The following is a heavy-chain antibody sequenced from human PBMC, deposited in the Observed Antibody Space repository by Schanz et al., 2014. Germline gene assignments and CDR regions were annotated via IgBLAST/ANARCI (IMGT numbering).Heavy chain of an antibody. V-gene: IGHV4-34*01. D-gene: IGHD3-10*01. CDR1: GGSFSGYY. Sequence: QVQLQQWGAGLLKPSETLSLTCAVYGGSFSGYYWRWIRQPPGKGLEWIAEINHGGSTNYNPSFKSRVTISVDTSKNQFSLNLSSATAADTAVYYCARGGYGSGSYREFDYWGQGTLVTVSS. CDR3: ARGGYGSGSYREFDY. J-gene: IGHJ4*02. CDR2: INHGGST.